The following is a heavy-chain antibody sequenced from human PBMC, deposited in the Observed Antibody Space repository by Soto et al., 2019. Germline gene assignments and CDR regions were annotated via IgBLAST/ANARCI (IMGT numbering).Heavy chain of an antibody. J-gene: IGHJ4*02. CDR3: ARHPRAVAGPLYYFDY. D-gene: IGHD6-19*01. V-gene: IGHV4-39*01. CDR1: GGSISSSSYY. Sequence: QLQLQESGPGLVKPSETLSLTCTVSGGSISSSSYYWGWIRQPPGKGLEWIGSIYYSGSTYYNPSLKSRVTISVDTSNNPFSLKLSSVTDADTAVYYCARHPRAVAGPLYYFDYWGQGTLVTVSS. CDR2: IYYSGST.